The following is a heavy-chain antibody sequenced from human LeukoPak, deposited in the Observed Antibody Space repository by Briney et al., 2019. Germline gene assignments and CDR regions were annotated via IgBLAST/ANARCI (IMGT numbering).Heavy chain of an antibody. D-gene: IGHD1-26*01. J-gene: IGHJ4*02. CDR2: IYSGGST. V-gene: IGHV3-53*01. CDR1: GFSFSMYS. Sequence: GGSLRLSCAASGFSFSMYSMSWIRQAPGKGLEWVSVIYSGGSTNYADSVKGRFIISRDNSKNTLYLQMNSLRAEDTAVYYCARDHSGSYAYWGQGTLVTVSS. CDR3: ARDHSGSYAY.